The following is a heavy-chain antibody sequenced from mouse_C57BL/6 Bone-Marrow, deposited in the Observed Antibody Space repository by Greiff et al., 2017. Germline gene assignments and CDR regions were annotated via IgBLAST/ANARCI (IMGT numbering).Heavy chain of an antibody. CDR3: TEGAWLAY. CDR1: GFTFSNYW. V-gene: IGHV6-3*01. CDR2: IRLKSDNYAT. Sequence: EVQLQESGGGLVQPGGSMKLSCVASGFTFSNYWMNWVRQSPEKGLEWVAQIRLKSDNYATHYAESVKGRFTISRDDSKSSVYLQMNNLRAEDTGIYYCTEGAWLAYWGQGTLVTVSA. J-gene: IGHJ3*01.